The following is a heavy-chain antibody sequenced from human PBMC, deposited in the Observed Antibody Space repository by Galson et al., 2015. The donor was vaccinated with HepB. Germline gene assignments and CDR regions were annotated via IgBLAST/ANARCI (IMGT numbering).Heavy chain of an antibody. D-gene: IGHD3-10*01. CDR3: ATITMVRGEGGDWFDP. J-gene: IGHJ5*02. V-gene: IGHV3-21*01. CDR1: GFTFSSYS. CDR2: ISSSSSYI. Sequence: SLRLSCAASGFTFSSYSMNWVRQAPGKGLEWVSSISSSSSYIYYADSVKGRFTISRDNAKNSLYLQMNSLRAEDTAVYYCATITMVRGEGGDWFDPWGQGTLVTVSS.